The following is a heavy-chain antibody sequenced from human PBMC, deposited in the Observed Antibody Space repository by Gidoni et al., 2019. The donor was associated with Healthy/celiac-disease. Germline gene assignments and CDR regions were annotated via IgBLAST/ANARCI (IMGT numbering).Heavy chain of an antibody. D-gene: IGHD3-10*01. CDR3: ARGRATMVRGAVLGHWFDP. Sequence: QVQLQESGPGLVKPSQTLSLTCTVSGGSISSGGDYGSWIRQHPGKGLEWIGYIYYSGGTYYNPSLKSRVTISVDTSKNQFSLKLSSVTAADTAVYYCARGRATMVRGAVLGHWFDPWGQGTLVTVSS. J-gene: IGHJ5*02. V-gene: IGHV4-31*03. CDR1: GGSISSGGDY. CDR2: IYYSGGT.